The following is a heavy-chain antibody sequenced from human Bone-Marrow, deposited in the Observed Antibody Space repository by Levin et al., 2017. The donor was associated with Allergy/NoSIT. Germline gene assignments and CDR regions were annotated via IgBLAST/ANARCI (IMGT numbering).Heavy chain of an antibody. Sequence: SGPTLVKPTETLTLTCTVSGFSLSNSRIGVSWIRQPPGKALEWLAHIFSNAEKSYSISMKSSLTISKDTSRSQVVLTMTNMDPADTATYYCARIPWLIVGGYGMDVWGQGTTVTVSS. D-gene: IGHD3-22*01. V-gene: IGHV2-26*01. CDR1: GFSLSNSRIG. CDR2: IFSNAEK. CDR3: ARIPWLIVGGYGMDV. J-gene: IGHJ6*02.